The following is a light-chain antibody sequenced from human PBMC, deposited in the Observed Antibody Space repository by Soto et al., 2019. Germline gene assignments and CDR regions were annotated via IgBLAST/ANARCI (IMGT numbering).Light chain of an antibody. CDR2: KAS. CDR3: QQYNSYPT. CDR1: QSISSW. J-gene: IGKJ1*01. Sequence: DIPITQAPSTLSASVGDRVTITCRASQSISSWLAWYQQKPGKAPKLLIYKASSLESGVPSRFSGSGSGTEFTLTISSLQPDDFATYYCQQYNSYPTFGQGTKVEIK. V-gene: IGKV1-5*03.